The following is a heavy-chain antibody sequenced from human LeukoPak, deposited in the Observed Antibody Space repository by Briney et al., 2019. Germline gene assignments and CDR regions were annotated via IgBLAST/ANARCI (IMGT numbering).Heavy chain of an antibody. J-gene: IGHJ4*02. V-gene: IGHV3-11*06. Sequence: GGSLRLSCAASGFTFSDYYMSWIRQAPGKGLEWVPYISSSSSYTNYADSVKGRFTISRDNAKNSLYLQMNSLRAEDTAVYYCARAGAAAALGTFDYWGQGTLVTVSS. CDR3: ARAGAAAALGTFDY. CDR2: ISSSSSYT. CDR1: GFTFSDYY. D-gene: IGHD6-13*01.